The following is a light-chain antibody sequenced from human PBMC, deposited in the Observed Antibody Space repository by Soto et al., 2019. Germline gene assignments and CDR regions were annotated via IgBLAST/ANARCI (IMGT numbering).Light chain of an antibody. CDR1: QTISSW. V-gene: IGKV1-5*03. J-gene: IGKJ1*01. Sequence: DIEMTQSPSTLSGSVGGRVTISCRARQTISSWLAWYQQKPGKAPKLLIYKASTLKSGVPSRFSGSGSGTEFTLTISSLQPEDVATYYCQHYNIYSWTFGQGTKVDI. CDR2: KAS. CDR3: QHYNIYSWT.